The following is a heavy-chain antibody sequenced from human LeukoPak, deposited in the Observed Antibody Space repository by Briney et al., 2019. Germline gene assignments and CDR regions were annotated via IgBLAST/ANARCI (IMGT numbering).Heavy chain of an antibody. CDR1: GYSFTSYW. J-gene: IGHJ4*02. CDR2: IYPGDSDT. Sequence: GESLKISCKGSGYSFTSYWIGWVRQMPGKGLEWMGSIYPGDSDTRYSPSFQGQVTISADKSISTAYLQWSSLKASDTAMYYCARVLYDSSGYYVGAFDYWGQGTLVTVSS. CDR3: ARVLYDSSGYYVGAFDY. V-gene: IGHV5-51*01. D-gene: IGHD3-22*01.